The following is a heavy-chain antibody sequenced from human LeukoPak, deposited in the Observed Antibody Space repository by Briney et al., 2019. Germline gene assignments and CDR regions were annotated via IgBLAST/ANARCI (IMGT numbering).Heavy chain of an antibody. CDR3: ARDQRGLLGDAFDI. J-gene: IGHJ3*02. Sequence: SETLSLTCAVSGGSISSGGYSWSWIRQPPGKGLEWIGYIYHSGSTYYNPSLKSRVTISVDRSKNQFSLKLSSVTAADTAVYYCARDQRGLLGDAFDIWGQGTMVTVSS. CDR1: GGSISSGGYS. CDR2: IYHSGST. D-gene: IGHD2-21*01. V-gene: IGHV4-30-2*01.